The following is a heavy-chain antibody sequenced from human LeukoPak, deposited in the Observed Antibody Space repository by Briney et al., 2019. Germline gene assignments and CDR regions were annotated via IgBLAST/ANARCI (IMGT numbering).Heavy chain of an antibody. V-gene: IGHV1-2*02. J-gene: IGHJ5*02. D-gene: IGHD2-2*01. CDR2: IKPNNGGT. CDR1: GYTFTGYY. Sequence: ASVKVSCKASGYTFTGYYMHWVRQAPGQGLEWMGWIKPNNGGTNYAQKFQGRVTMTRDTSISTAYMELSRLRSDDTTVYYCARARGDIVVVPAAIWFDPWGQGTLVTVSS. CDR3: ARARGDIVVVPAAIWFDP.